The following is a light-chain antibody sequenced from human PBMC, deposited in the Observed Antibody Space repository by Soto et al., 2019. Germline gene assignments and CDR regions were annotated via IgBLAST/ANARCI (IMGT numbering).Light chain of an antibody. CDR3: QQYNNWPRT. V-gene: IGKV3-15*01. Sequence: ELVLTQSPGTLSLSPGERATLSCRASQSVSSNLAWYQQRPGQAPRLLIYGASTRATGIPARFSGSGSGTEFTLTISSLQSEDFAVYYCQQYNNWPRTFGQGGKVDI. CDR1: QSVSSN. J-gene: IGKJ1*01. CDR2: GAS.